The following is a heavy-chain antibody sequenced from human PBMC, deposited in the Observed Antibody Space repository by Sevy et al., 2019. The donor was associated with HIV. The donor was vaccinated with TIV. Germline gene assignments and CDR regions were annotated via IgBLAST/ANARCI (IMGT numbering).Heavy chain of an antibody. V-gene: IGHV3-23*01. CDR2: ISGSGGST. J-gene: IGHJ4*02. Sequence: GGYLRLSCAASGFTFSSYAMSWVRQAPGKGLEWVSAISGSGGSTYYADSVKGRFTISRDNSKNTLYLQMNSLRAEDTAVYYCAKDPRYSYGYFWGQGTLVTVSS. CDR3: AKDPRYSYGYF. D-gene: IGHD5-18*01. CDR1: GFTFSSYA.